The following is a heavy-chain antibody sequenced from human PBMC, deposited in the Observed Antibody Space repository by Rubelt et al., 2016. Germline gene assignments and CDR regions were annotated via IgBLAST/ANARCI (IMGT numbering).Heavy chain of an antibody. D-gene: IGHD4-11*01. CDR1: GGSISSGGYY. J-gene: IGHJ5*02. Sequence: QVQLQKSGPGLVKPSETLSLTCTVSGGSISSGGYYWSWIRQHPGKGLEWIGYIYYSGSTYYNPSLKSRVTMAVDTSKNQFALKLSSVTAADTAVYYCARDLSLDFMTRFDPWGQGTLVTVSS. CDR2: IYYSGST. V-gene: IGHV4-31*03. CDR3: ARDLSLDFMTRFDP.